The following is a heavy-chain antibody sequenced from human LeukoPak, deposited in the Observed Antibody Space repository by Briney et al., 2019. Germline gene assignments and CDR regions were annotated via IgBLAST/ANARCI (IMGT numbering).Heavy chain of an antibody. CDR3: ANHLACGSTSCPPFDD. CDR2: ISSSSSYI. J-gene: IGHJ4*02. Sequence: KPGGSLRLSCAASGFTFSSYSMNWVRQAPGKGLEWVSSISSSSSYIYYADSVKGRFTISRDNAKNSLYLQMNSLRAEDTAVYYCANHLACGSTSCPPFDDWGQGTLVTVSS. CDR1: GFTFSSYS. D-gene: IGHD2-2*01. V-gene: IGHV3-21*01.